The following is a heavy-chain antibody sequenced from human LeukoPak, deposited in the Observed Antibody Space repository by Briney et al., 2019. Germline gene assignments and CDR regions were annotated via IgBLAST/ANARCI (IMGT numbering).Heavy chain of an antibody. J-gene: IGHJ4*02. CDR1: GFTFSSYD. V-gene: IGHV3-13*04. CDR3: ARAPSGWLYRIDY. D-gene: IGHD2-2*02. CDR2: IGTVGDT. Sequence: GGSLRLSCAASGFTFSSYDMHWDRQATGKGLEWVSAIGTVGDTYYPDSVKGRFTVSRENAKNSFYLQMNSLTAGDTAVYYCARAPSGWLYRIDYWGQGTLVTVSS.